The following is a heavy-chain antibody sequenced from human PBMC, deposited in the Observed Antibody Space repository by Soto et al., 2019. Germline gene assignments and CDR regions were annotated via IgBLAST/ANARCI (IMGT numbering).Heavy chain of an antibody. Sequence: EVQLVESGGGLIQPGGSLRLSCAASGFTVSSNYMSWVRQAPGKGLEWVSVIYSGGSRYYADSEKGRFTIYSNNSKNTKYLQMNSLRAEDRAVYYCKGSSWYGGYFDHWGQGSPVT. CDR3: KGSSWYGGYFDH. J-gene: IGHJ4*02. CDR2: IYSGGSR. CDR1: GFTVSSNY. V-gene: IGHV3-53*01. D-gene: IGHD6-13*01.